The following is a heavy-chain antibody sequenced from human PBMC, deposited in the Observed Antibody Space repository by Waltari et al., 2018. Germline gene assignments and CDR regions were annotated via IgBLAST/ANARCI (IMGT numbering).Heavy chain of an antibody. CDR1: GYSISSGYY. CDR3: ARHDDYSFFDY. V-gene: IGHV4-38-2*01. D-gene: IGHD4-4*01. Sequence: VQLQESGPGLVKPSETLSLTFAVSGYSISSGYYCGWIRQPPGKGLEWIGSIYHSGSTYYNPSLKSRVTISVDTSKNQFSLKLSSVTAADTAVYYCARHDDYSFFDYWGQGTLVTVSS. J-gene: IGHJ4*02. CDR2: IYHSGST.